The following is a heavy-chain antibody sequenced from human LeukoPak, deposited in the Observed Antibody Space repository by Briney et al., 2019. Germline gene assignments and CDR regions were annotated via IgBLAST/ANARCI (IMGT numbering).Heavy chain of an antibody. CDR3: ASTPGDYYDSSRRAFDI. Sequence: GESLKISCKGSGYSFTSYWIGWVRQMPGKGLEWMGIIYPGDSDTRYSPSFQGQVTISADKSISTAYLQWSSLKASDTAMYYCASTPGDYYDSSRRAFDIWGQGTMVTVSS. J-gene: IGHJ3*02. CDR1: GYSFTSYW. V-gene: IGHV5-51*01. D-gene: IGHD3-22*01. CDR2: IYPGDSDT.